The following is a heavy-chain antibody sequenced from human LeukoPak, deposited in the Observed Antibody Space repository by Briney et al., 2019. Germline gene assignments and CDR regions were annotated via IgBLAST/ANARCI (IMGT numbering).Heavy chain of an antibody. D-gene: IGHD4-17*01. J-gene: IGHJ4*02. CDR2: MNPNSGNT. Sequence: ASVKVSCKASGYTFTSYDINWVRQATGQGPEWMGWMNPNSGNTGYAQKFQGRVTMTRNTSISTAYMEVSSLRSEDTAVYYCARARAFYGDYPYYFDYWGQETLVTVSS. CDR1: GYTFTSYD. V-gene: IGHV1-8*01. CDR3: ARARAFYGDYPYYFDY.